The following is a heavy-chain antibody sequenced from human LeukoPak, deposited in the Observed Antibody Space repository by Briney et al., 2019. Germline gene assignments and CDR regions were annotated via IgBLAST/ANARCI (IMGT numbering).Heavy chain of an antibody. CDR2: ISGSGGST. CDR3: ALYSSGYYYYYYYGMDV. V-gene: IGHV3-23*01. J-gene: IGHJ6*02. CDR1: GFTFSSYA. D-gene: IGHD3-22*01. Sequence: PGGSLRLSCAASGFTFSSYAMIWVRQAPGKGLEWVSAISGSGGSTYYADSVKGRFTISRDNSKNTLYLQRNSLRAEDTAVYYCALYSSGYYYYYYYGMDVWGQGTTVTVSS.